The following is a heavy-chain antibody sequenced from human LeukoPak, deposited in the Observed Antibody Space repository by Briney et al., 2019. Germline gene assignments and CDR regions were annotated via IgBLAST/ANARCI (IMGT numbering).Heavy chain of an antibody. V-gene: IGHV4-4*02. Sequence: SETLSLTCAVSGGPISSSNWWNWVRQPPGKGLEWIGEIYHSGSTNYNPSLKSRVTLSVDKSKNQFSLKLSSVTAADTAVYYCARNDRGAFDIWGQGTMVTVSS. CDR1: GGPISSSNW. D-gene: IGHD3-22*01. CDR2: IYHSGST. CDR3: ARNDRGAFDI. J-gene: IGHJ3*02.